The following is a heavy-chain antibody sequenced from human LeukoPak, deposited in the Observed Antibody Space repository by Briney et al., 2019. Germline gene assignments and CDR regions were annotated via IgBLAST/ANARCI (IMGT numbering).Heavy chain of an antibody. Sequence: ASVKVSCKASGYTFASYDINWVRQATGQGLEWMGWMNPNSGNTGYAQKFQGRVTMTRNTSISTAYMELSSLRSEDTVVYYRARGGQWLEPSFDYWGQGTLVTVSS. V-gene: IGHV1-8*01. J-gene: IGHJ4*02. D-gene: IGHD6-19*01. CDR2: MNPNSGNT. CDR3: ARGGQWLEPSFDY. CDR1: GYTFASYD.